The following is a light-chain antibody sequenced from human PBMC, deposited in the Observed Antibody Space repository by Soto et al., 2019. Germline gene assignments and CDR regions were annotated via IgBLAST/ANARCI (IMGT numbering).Light chain of an antibody. CDR2: KAS. Sequence: DIQMTQSPSTLSASVGDRVTITCRASQSISSWLAWYQQKPGKAPKLLIYKASSLESGVPSRFSGSGSGTAFTLTHSSLQPDDFATYYSQPSFTFGPGTKVDIK. CDR1: QSISSW. J-gene: IGKJ3*01. V-gene: IGKV1-5*03. CDR3: QPSFT.